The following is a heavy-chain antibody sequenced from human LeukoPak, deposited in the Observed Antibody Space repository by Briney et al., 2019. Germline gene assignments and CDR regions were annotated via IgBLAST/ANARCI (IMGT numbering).Heavy chain of an antibody. V-gene: IGHV1-69*13. D-gene: IGHD3-10*01. CDR2: IIPIFGTA. CDR3: ARVTGGFGELLTPPFDY. J-gene: IGHJ4*02. Sequence: ASVKVSCKASGGTFSSYAISWVRQAPGQGLEWMGGIIPIFGTANYAQKFQGRVTITADESTSTAYMELSSLRSEDTAVYYCARVTGGFGELLTPPFDYWGQGTLVTVSS. CDR1: GGTFSSYA.